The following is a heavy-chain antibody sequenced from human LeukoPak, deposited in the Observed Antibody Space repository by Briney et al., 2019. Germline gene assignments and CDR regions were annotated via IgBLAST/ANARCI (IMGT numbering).Heavy chain of an antibody. CDR1: GFTFRSYS. CDR2: ISSSGTTI. J-gene: IGHJ6*03. D-gene: IGHD3-10*01. V-gene: IGHV3-48*04. Sequence: GGSLRLSCAASGFTFRSYSMNWVRQAPGKGLEWVSYISSSGTTIYYADSVKGRFTVSRDNAKNSLYLQINSLRAEGTAVYYCSSPRVVRGIIPMDVWGKGTTVTVSS. CDR3: SSPRVVRGIIPMDV.